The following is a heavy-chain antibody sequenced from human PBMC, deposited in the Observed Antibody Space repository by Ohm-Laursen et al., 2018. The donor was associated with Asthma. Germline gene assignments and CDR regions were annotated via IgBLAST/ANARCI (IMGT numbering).Heavy chain of an antibody. D-gene: IGHD3-16*01. CDR1: GFTFSSYA. CDR2: ISSSGGST. J-gene: IGHJ6*02. V-gene: IGHV3-23*01. Sequence: SLRLSCAASGFTFSSYAMSWVRQAPGKGLEWVSGISSSGGSTYYADNVKGRFTISRDNSKNTLYLQMNSLRAEDTAVYYCVKVVFMDVWGQGTTVTVSS. CDR3: VKVVFMDV.